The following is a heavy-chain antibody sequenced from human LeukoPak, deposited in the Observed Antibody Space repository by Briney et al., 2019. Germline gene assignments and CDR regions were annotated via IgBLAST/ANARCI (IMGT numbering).Heavy chain of an antibody. CDR3: AREHYTGGAKGANWFGP. D-gene: IGHD1-26*01. CDR1: GGSISNYY. CDR2: IYYSGST. Sequence: SETLSLTCTVSGGSISNYYWSWSRQPPGKGLEWIGCIYYSGSTNYNPSLKSRVTISVDTSKNQFSLKLSSVTAADTAVYYFAREHYTGGAKGANWFGPWGERAPFTASS. J-gene: IGHJ5*02. V-gene: IGHV4-59*01.